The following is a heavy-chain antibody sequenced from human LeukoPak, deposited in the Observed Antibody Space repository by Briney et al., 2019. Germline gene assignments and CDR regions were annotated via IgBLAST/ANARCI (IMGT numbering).Heavy chain of an antibody. J-gene: IGHJ3*02. CDR2: IYYSGST. V-gene: IGHV4-30-4*01. Sequence: SQTLSLTCTVSGGSISSGDYYWSWTRQPPGKGLEWIGYIYYSGSTYYNPSLKSRVTISVDTSKNQFSLKLSSVTAADTAVYYCARDSEMATINGAFDIWGQGTMVTVSS. CDR1: GGSISSGDYY. D-gene: IGHD5-24*01. CDR3: ARDSEMATINGAFDI.